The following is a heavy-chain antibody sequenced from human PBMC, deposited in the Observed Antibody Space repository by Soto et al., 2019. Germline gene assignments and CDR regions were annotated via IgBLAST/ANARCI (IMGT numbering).Heavy chain of an antibody. J-gene: IGHJ4*02. CDR2: IGSNGGSI. CDR1: GFIFSNYV. V-gene: IGHV3-64*01. D-gene: IGHD5-18*01. CDR3: ARSGYSYGSDY. Sequence: EVQLVESGGGLVQPGGSLRLSCAASGFIFSNYVMNWVRQAPGKGLEYVSVIGSNGGSILYANSVKGRFTISRDNSKNMLYLQMGSLRAEDMGVYYCARSGYSYGSDYWGQGTLVTVSS.